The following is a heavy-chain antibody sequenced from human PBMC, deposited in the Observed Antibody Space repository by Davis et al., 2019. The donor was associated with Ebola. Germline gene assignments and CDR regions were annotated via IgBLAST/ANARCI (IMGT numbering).Heavy chain of an antibody. V-gene: IGHV4-34*01. D-gene: IGHD3-10*01. CDR1: GGSFSGYY. Sequence: MPSETLSLTCAVYGGSFSGYYWSWIRQPPGKRLEWIGEIYHSGSTNYNPSLKSRGTISVDKSKNQVSLKLSSVTAADTAVYYCARDRGLLDYYFDYWGQGTLVTVSS. CDR3: ARDRGLLDYYFDY. J-gene: IGHJ4*02. CDR2: IYHSGST.